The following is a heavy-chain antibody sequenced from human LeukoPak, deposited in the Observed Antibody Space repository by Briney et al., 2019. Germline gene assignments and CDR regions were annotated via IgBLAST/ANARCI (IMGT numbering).Heavy chain of an antibody. Sequence: GGSLRLSCAASGFIVSSNYMSWVRQAPGKGLEWVSVIYSSGTTYYVDSVKGRFTISRDNSKNTLYLQMNSLRAEDTAVYYCASNYGDSPFDYWGQGTLVTVSS. D-gene: IGHD4-17*01. CDR1: GFIVSSNY. CDR2: IYSSGTT. V-gene: IGHV3-66*01. CDR3: ASNYGDSPFDY. J-gene: IGHJ4*02.